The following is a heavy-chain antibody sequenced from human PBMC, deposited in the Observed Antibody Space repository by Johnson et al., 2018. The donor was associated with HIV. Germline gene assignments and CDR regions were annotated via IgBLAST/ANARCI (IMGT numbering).Heavy chain of an antibody. CDR2: ISYDGSNK. V-gene: IGHV3-30-3*01. J-gene: IGHJ3*02. Sequence: QVQLVESGGGLVQPGGSLRLSCAASGFTFSRYAMHWVRQAPGKGLEWVAVISYDGSNKYYADSVKGPFTISRDNSKNTLYLQMNSLRAEDTAVYYCAKVLVAGDAFDIWGQGTMVTVSS. CDR1: GFTFSRYA. CDR3: AKVLVAGDAFDI. D-gene: IGHD2-15*01.